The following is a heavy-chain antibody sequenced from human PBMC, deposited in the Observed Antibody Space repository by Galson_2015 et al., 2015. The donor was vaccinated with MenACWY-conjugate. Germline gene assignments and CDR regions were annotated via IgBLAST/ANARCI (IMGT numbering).Heavy chain of an antibody. V-gene: IGHV3-11*05. D-gene: IGHD3-16*01. CDR3: SRDAGRGTEDDY. J-gene: IGHJ4*02. CDR2: ISGTSTDT. Sequence: SLRLSCAASGFTFSHYYMGWLRQAPGRGPEYLSYISGTSTDTNYEGSVKGRFTISRDNAKNSVYLQMNSLRAEDTAIYYCSRDAGRGTEDDYWGQGTLVTVSS. CDR1: GFTFSHYY.